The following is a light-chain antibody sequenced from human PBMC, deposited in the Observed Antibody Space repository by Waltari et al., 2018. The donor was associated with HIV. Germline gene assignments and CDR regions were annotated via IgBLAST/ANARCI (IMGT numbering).Light chain of an antibody. CDR2: DAS. CDR3: QQRSYWPFT. V-gene: IGKV3-11*01. J-gene: IGKJ2*01. Sequence: EIVLTQSPATLSLSPGERATLSCRASQSVSTYLAWYQQKPGQAPRLLIYDASNRATGIPARCSGSGSGTDFTLTISSLEPEDFAVYYCQQRSYWPFTFGQGTKLEIK. CDR1: QSVSTY.